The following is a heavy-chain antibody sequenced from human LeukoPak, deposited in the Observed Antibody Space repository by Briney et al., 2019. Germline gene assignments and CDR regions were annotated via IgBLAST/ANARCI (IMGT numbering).Heavy chain of an antibody. V-gene: IGHV3-23*01. CDR3: AKGFGVTFPYRGAFDI. J-gene: IGHJ3*02. CDR2: ISGSGGST. Sequence: GGSLRLSCAASGFTFSSYAMSWVRQAPGKGLEWVSAISGSGGSTYYADSVKGRFTISRDNSKNTLYLQMNSLRAEDTAVYYCAKGFGVTFPYRGAFDIWGQGTMVTVSS. D-gene: IGHD3-10*01. CDR1: GFTFSSYA.